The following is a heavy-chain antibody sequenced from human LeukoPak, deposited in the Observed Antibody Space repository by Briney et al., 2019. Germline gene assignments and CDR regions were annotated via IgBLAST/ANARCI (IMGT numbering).Heavy chain of an antibody. CDR1: GFIFSNCS. J-gene: IGHJ4*02. CDR3: ARDWGSSSHFDY. Sequence: GGSLRLSCAASGFIFSNCSMHWVRQAPGKGLEWVSVISFDDNNQYYVDSVKGRFTISRDNSKNTLYLQMDSLRAEDTAAYYCARDWGSSSHFDYWGQGTLVTVSS. D-gene: IGHD3-16*01. CDR2: ISFDDNNQ. V-gene: IGHV3-30-3*01.